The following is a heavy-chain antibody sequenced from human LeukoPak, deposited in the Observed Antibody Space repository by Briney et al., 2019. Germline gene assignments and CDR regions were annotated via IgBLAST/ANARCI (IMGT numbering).Heavy chain of an antibody. D-gene: IGHD6-19*01. V-gene: IGHV3-74*01. CDR3: ARDPSAVAGYFDS. CDR1: RFTFSRYR. J-gene: IGHJ4*02. CDR2: IEGDESSR. Sequence: GGALRLSCAACRFTFSRYRMHWVRQAPGKGLVWVSRIEGDESSRTYADSVKGRFSISRDNDKNTLYLEMNSLRAEDTAVYYCARDPSAVAGYFDSWGQGTLVAVSP.